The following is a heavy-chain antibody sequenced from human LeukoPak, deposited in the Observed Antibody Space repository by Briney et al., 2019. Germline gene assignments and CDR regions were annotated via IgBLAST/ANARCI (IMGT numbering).Heavy chain of an antibody. Sequence: GGSLRLSCAASGFTFNNAWMNWVRQAPGKGLEWVSVIYSGGPTYYADSVKGRFTISRDNSKNTVYLQMNSLRGEDTAVYFCARGWVVATGGFDMWGQGTMVTVSS. CDR3: ARGWVVATGGFDM. D-gene: IGHD2-8*02. V-gene: IGHV3-53*01. CDR2: IYSGGPT. CDR1: GFTFNNAW. J-gene: IGHJ3*02.